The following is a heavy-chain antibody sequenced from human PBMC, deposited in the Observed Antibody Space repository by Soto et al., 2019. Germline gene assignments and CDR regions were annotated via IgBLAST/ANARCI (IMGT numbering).Heavy chain of an antibody. V-gene: IGHV3-7*03. CDR2: IKEDGSEK. CDR3: AKDWGSSGKPNDY. CDR1: GFTFGSHW. Sequence: EVQLVESGGGLVQPGGSLRLSCAASGFTFGSHWMSWIRQPPGEGLEWVANIKEDGSEKHYVDSVKGRFTISRDNAENSLYLQTNSLRAEDTAVYYYAKDWGSSGKPNDYWGQGALVTVSS. J-gene: IGHJ4*02. D-gene: IGHD6-6*01.